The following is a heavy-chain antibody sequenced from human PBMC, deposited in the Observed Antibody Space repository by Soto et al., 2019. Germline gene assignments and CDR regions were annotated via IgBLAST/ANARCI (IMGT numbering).Heavy chain of an antibody. CDR2: VSWNSGNV. CDR3: AKDTGDSSGYYYYYYYGMDV. D-gene: IGHD3-22*01. V-gene: IGHV3-9*01. CDR1: GFIFDNYA. Sequence: GGSLRLSCAASGFIFDNYAMHWVRQAPGKGLEWVSGVSWNSGNVGYADSVKGRFTISRDNAENSLYLQMNSLRPEDTALYYCAKDTGDSSGYYYYYYYGMDVWGQGTTVTVSS. J-gene: IGHJ6*02.